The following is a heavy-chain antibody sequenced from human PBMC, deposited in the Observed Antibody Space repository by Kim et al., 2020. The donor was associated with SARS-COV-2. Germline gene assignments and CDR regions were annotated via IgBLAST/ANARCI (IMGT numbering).Heavy chain of an antibody. CDR2: IYTSGST. CDR3: AREGAEYYDILTGYSHTYGMDV. V-gene: IGHV4-4*07. D-gene: IGHD3-9*01. Sequence: SETLSLTCTVSGGSISSYYWSWIRQPAGKGLEWIGRIYTSGSTNYNPSLKSRVTMSVDTSKNQFSLKLSSVTAADTAVYYCAREGAEYYDILTGYSHTYGMDVWGQGTAVTVSS. J-gene: IGHJ6*02. CDR1: GGSISSYY.